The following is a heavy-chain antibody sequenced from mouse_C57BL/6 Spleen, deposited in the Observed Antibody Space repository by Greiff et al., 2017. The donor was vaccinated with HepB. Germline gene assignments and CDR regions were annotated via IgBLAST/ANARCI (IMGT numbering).Heavy chain of an antibody. CDR1: GYAFTNYL. J-gene: IGHJ1*03. CDR2: INPGSGGT. Sequence: VQLQQSGAELVRPGTSVKVSCKASGYAFTNYLIEWVKQRPGQGLEWIGVINPGSGGTNYNEKFKGKATLTADKSSSTAYMQLSSLTSEDSAVYFCARRDFLYWYFDVWGTGTTVTVSS. V-gene: IGHV1-54*01. CDR3: ARRDFLYWYFDV.